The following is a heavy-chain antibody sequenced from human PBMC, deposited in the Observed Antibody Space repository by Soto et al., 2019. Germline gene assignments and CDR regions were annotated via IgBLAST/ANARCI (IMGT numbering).Heavy chain of an antibody. CDR1: GGSFGGYY. D-gene: IGHD5-18*01. J-gene: IGHJ6*02. CDR3: ARRVSGPGADTAMPTYYYYYGMDD. CDR2: INHSGST. Sequence: PSETLSLTCAVYGGSFGGYYWSWIRQPPGKGLEWIGEINHSGSTNYNPSLKSRVTISVDTSKNQFSLKLSSVTAADTAVYYCARRVSGPGADTAMPTYYYYYGMDDWGQGTTVTVSS. V-gene: IGHV4-34*01.